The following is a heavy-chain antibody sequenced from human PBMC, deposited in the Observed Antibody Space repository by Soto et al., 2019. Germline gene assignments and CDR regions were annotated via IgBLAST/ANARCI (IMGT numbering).Heavy chain of an antibody. D-gene: IGHD3-10*01. CDR2: IFYIGST. CDR1: GGSISSGGYY. Sequence: QVQLQESGPRLVKPSQTLSLTCTVSGGSISSGGYYWSWIRQHPGKGLEWIGYIFYIGSTYYNPSLKSRVTISVDTSKNQFSLKLSSVTAADTAVYYCATYVSGSYKTTTFDYWGQGTLVTVSS. J-gene: IGHJ4*02. CDR3: ATYVSGSYKTTTFDY. V-gene: IGHV4-31*03.